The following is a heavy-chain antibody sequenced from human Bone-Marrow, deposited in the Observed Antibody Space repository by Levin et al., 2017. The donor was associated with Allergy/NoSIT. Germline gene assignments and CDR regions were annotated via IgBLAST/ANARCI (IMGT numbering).Heavy chain of an antibody. CDR1: GFTLSIYY. V-gene: IGHV3-30*03. J-gene: IGHJ3*02. Sequence: GGSLRLSCAASGFTLSIYYMHWVRQAPGKGLEWVSFISYDGGHKEYADSVKGRFTISRDNSKNTLFLQMDSLRTEDTAVYYCTREGGDWESRESAFDMWGQGTVVTVSS. D-gene: IGHD3/OR15-3a*01. CDR2: ISYDGGHK. CDR3: TREGGDWESRESAFDM.